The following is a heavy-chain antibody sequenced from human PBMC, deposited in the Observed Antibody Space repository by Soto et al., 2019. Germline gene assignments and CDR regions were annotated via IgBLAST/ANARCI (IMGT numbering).Heavy chain of an antibody. CDR1: GFTFSSYG. J-gene: IGHJ4*02. V-gene: IGHV3-33*01. CDR3: ARARGYGSASYRPMYYFDY. Sequence: QVQLVESGGGVVQPGRSLRLSCAASGFTFSSYGMHWVRQAPGTGLEWVAVIWYDGSNKYYADSVKGRFTISRHNSKNTLYLQMTSLRAEDTAVYYSARARGYGSASYRPMYYFDYWVQGGMVTVSS. D-gene: IGHD3-10*01. CDR2: IWYDGSNK.